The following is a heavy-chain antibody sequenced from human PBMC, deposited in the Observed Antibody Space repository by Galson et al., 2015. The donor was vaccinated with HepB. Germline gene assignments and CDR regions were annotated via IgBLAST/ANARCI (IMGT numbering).Heavy chain of an antibody. CDR3: ARGGVAAAGYFDY. V-gene: IGHV3-30-3*01. J-gene: IGHJ4*02. Sequence: FLRLSCAASGFTFSSYAMHWVRQAPGKGLEWVAVISYDGSNKYYADSVKGRFTISRDNSKNTLYLQMNSLRAEDTAVYYCARGGVAAAGYFDYWGQGTLVTVSS. D-gene: IGHD6-13*01. CDR1: GFTFSSYA. CDR2: ISYDGSNK.